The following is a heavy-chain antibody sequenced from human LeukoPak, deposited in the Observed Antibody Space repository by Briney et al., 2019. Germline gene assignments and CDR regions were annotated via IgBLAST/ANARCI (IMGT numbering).Heavy chain of an antibody. Sequence: SETLSLTCAVYGGSFRGYYWSWIRQPPGKGLEWIGEINHSGSTNYNPSLKSRVTISVDTSKNQFSLQLSSVTAADTAVYYCARGGSPVITGTRRYYYYGMDVWGQGTTVTVSS. CDR2: INHSGST. CDR1: GGSFRGYY. V-gene: IGHV4-34*01. CDR3: ARGGSPVITGTRRYYYYGMDV. J-gene: IGHJ6*02. D-gene: IGHD1-20*01.